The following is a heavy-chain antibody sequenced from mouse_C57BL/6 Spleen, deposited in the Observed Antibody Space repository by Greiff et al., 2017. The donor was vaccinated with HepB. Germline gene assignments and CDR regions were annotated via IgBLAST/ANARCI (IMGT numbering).Heavy chain of an antibody. CDR1: GYTFTSYW. Sequence: VKLQQPGAELVKPGASVKLSCKASGYTFTSYWMHWVKQRPGRGLEWIGRIDPNSGGTKYNEKFKSKATLTVDKPSSTAYMQLSSLTSEDSAVYYCAREGLGGPFAYWGQGTLVTVSA. CDR3: AREGLGGPFAY. D-gene: IGHD3-3*01. V-gene: IGHV1-72*01. J-gene: IGHJ3*01. CDR2: IDPNSGGT.